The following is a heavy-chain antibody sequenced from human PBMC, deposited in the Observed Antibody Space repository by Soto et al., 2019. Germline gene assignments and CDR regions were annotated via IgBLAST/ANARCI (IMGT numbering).Heavy chain of an antibody. CDR3: ARDGFRDTAMVSWFDP. D-gene: IGHD5-18*01. V-gene: IGHV1-46*01. CDR2: INPSGGST. Sequence: QVQLVQSGAEVKKPGASVKVSCKASGYTFTSYYMHWVRQAPGQGLEWMGIINPSGGSTSYAQKFQGRVTMTRDTSTSTVYMELSSLRSEDTAVYYCARDGFRDTAMVSWFDPWGQGTLVTVSS. J-gene: IGHJ5*02. CDR1: GYTFTSYY.